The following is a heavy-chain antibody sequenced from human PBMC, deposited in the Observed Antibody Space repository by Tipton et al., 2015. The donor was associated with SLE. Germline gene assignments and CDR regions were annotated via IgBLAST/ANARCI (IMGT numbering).Heavy chain of an antibody. Sequence: QSGPEVKKPGASVKVSCKASGYTFTSYDINWVRQATGQGLEWMGWMNPNSGNTGYAQKFQGRVTMTRNTSISTAYMELSSLRSEDTAVFYCARRYSSSLGWFGPWGQGTLVTVSA. CDR1: GYTFTSYD. D-gene: IGHD6-13*01. CDR3: ARRYSSSLGWFGP. J-gene: IGHJ5*02. CDR2: MNPNSGNT. V-gene: IGHV1-8*02.